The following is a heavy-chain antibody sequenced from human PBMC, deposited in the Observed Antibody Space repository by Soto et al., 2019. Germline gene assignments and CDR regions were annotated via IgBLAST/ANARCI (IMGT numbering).Heavy chain of an antibody. CDR3: AKHRPVKSSSWLYYYYYCMDV. Sequence: QVQLVESGGGVVQPGRSLRLSCAASGFTFSSYGMHWVRQAPGKGLEWVAVISYDGSNKYYADSVKGRFTISRDNSKNTLYLRMNSLRAEDTAVYYCAKHRPVKSSSWLYYYYYCMDVWGQGTTVTVYS. V-gene: IGHV3-30*18. D-gene: IGHD6-13*01. CDR1: GFTFSSYG. CDR2: ISYDGSNK. J-gene: IGHJ6*02.